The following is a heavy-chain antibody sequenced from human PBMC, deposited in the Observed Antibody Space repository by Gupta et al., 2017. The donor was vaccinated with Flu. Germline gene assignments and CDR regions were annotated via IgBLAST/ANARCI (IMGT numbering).Heavy chain of an antibody. Sequence: QVQLQESGPGLVKPSDTLSLTCGVSGYSISSSHWWGWIRQPPGKGLEWIGYIYHSGSTYYNPSLKSRVTMSVDTSKNHFSLKLSSVTAVDTAVYYWARWTGTASGYNWYFDPWGRGTLVNVXS. J-gene: IGHJ2*01. CDR2: IYHSGST. V-gene: IGHV4-28*01. D-gene: IGHD1-1*01. CDR3: ARWTGTASGYNWYFDP. CDR1: GYSISSSHW.